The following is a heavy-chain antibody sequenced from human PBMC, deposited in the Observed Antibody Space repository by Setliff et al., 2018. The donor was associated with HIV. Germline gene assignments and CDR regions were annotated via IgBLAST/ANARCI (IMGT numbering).Heavy chain of an antibody. V-gene: IGHV4-39*01. J-gene: IGHJ5*02. CDR1: GGSLSSSYY. CDR2: IYYSGTA. CDR3: ARHTAPYSSGFYSVAAWFDP. D-gene: IGHD6-19*01. Sequence: PSETLSLTCSVSGGSLSSSYYWAWIRQPPGKGLEWIGTIYYSGTAYYSPSLNGRVTISVDTSNNQFSLSLTSVTAADTAVYHCARHTAPYSSGFYSVAAWFDPWGQGTRVTVSS.